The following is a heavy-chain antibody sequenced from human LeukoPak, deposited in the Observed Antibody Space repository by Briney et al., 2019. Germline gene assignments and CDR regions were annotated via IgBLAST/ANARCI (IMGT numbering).Heavy chain of an antibody. V-gene: IGHV4-34*01. J-gene: IGHJ6*02. CDR1: GGSFSGYY. CDR2: INHSGST. CDR3: ARKSGYSGYDSYYYYYYGMDV. D-gene: IGHD5-12*01. Sequence: SETLSLTCAVYGGSFSGYYWSWIRQPPGKGLEWIGEINHSGSTNYNPSLKSRVTISVDTSKNQFSLKLSSVTAADTAVYYCARKSGYSGYDSYYYYYYGMDVWGQGTTATVSS.